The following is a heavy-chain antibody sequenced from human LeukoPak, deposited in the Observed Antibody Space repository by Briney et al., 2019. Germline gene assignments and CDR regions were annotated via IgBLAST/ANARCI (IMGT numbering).Heavy chain of an antibody. CDR1: GDSINNYY. V-gene: IGHV4-59*01. CDR2: IYYSGST. Sequence: SETLSLTCTVSGDSINNYYWSWIRQPPGKGLEWIGYIYYSGSTNYNPSLKSRVTISVDTSKNQFSLKLSSVTAADTAVYYCAGGLRLEYLYDYWGQGTLVTVAS. CDR3: AGGLRLEYLYDY. J-gene: IGHJ4*02. D-gene: IGHD5-12*01.